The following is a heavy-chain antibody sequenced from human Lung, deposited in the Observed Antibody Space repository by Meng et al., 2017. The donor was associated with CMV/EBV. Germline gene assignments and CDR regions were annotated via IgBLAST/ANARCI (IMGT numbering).Heavy chain of an antibody. CDR1: GGSISSSSYY. Sequence: LXCTVSGGSISSSSYYWGWIRQPPGQGLEWIGSIYYSGNTYYKPSLQSRVTITADTSKSQFSLELSSVTAADTAVYYCASLPKMGIATTGPHWGQGXLVTVSS. J-gene: IGHJ4*02. CDR2: IYYSGNT. CDR3: ASLPKMGIATTGPH. D-gene: IGHD6-13*01. V-gene: IGHV4-39*07.